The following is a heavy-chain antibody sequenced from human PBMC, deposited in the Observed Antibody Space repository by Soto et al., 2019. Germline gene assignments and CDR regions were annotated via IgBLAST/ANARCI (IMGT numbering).Heavy chain of an antibody. Sequence: SETLSLTCAVSGGSISSSNWWSWVRQPPGKGLEWIGEIYHSGSTNYNPSLKSRVTISVDKSKNQFSLKLSSVTAADTAVYYCANRIDYYDSSGYDYWGQGTLVTVSP. CDR1: GGSISSSNW. CDR3: ANRIDYYDSSGYDY. CDR2: IYHSGST. J-gene: IGHJ4*02. V-gene: IGHV4-4*02. D-gene: IGHD3-22*01.